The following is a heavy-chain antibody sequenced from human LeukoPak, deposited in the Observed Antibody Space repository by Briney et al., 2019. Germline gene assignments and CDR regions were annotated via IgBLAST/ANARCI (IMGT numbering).Heavy chain of an antibody. CDR3: AKGAGGFSYYNWFDP. D-gene: IGHD5-18*01. CDR1: GFIFSDYY. J-gene: IGHJ5*02. CDR2: IYYSGTT. V-gene: IGHV4-38-2*02. Sequence: GSLRLSCTASGFIFSDYYMNWIRQPPGKGLEWIGSIYYSGTTHYNPSLESRVTISVDTSKNQFSLKLASVTAADTAIYYCAKGAGGFSYYNWFDPWGQGTLVTVSS.